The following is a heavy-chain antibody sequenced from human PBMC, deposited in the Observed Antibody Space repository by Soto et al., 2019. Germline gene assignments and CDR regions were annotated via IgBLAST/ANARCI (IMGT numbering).Heavy chain of an antibody. CDR3: ARAYPLTIKVSRGYFDY. J-gene: IGHJ4*02. Sequence: ASVKVSCKASGCTFTSYDMHWVRQAPGQGFEWMGIINPSGGSTSYAQKFQGRVTMTRDTSTSTVYMELSSLRSEDTAVYYCARAYPLTIKVSRGYFDYWGQGTLVTVSS. CDR1: GCTFTSYD. CDR2: INPSGGST. V-gene: IGHV1-46*03. D-gene: IGHD2-8*01.